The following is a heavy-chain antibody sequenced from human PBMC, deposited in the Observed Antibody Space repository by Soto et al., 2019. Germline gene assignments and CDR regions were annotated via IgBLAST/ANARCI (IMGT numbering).Heavy chain of an antibody. V-gene: IGHV4-39*01. CDR3: ARHRGRGGTSYYYYGMDV. Sequence: SETLSLTCTVSGGSISSSSYYWGWIRQPPGKGLEWIGSIYYSGSTYYNPSLKSRVTISVDTSKNQFSLKLSSVTAADTAVYYCARHRGRGGTSYYYYGMDVWGQGPTVTVYS. CDR2: IYYSGST. D-gene: IGHD3-10*01. J-gene: IGHJ6*02. CDR1: GGSISSSSYY.